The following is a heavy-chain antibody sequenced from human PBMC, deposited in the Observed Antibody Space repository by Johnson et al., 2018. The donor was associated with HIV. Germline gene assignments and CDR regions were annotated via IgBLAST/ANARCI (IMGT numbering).Heavy chain of an antibody. Sequence: VQLVESGGGLVQPGRSLRLSCAASGFTFSSYAMHWVRQAPGKGLEWVAVISYDGSNKYYADSVKGRFTISRDNSKNTLYLQMNSLRAEDTAVYYCAKAMSPMVRGNIWGQGTMVTVSS. CDR3: AKAMSPMVRGNI. J-gene: IGHJ3*02. CDR2: ISYDGSNK. CDR1: GFTFSSYA. V-gene: IGHV3-30*04. D-gene: IGHD3-10*01.